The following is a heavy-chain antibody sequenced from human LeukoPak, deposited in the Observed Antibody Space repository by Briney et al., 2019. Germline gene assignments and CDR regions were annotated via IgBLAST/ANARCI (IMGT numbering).Heavy chain of an antibody. Sequence: GGSLRLSCAASGFTFSSYSMIWVRQAPGKGLEWVSYISSSSSTIYYADSVKGRFTISRDNAKNSLYLQMNSLRDEDTAVYYCARGKSGYPDAFDIWGQGTMVTVSS. V-gene: IGHV3-48*02. D-gene: IGHD3-3*01. CDR2: ISSSSSTI. J-gene: IGHJ3*02. CDR3: ARGKSGYPDAFDI. CDR1: GFTFSSYS.